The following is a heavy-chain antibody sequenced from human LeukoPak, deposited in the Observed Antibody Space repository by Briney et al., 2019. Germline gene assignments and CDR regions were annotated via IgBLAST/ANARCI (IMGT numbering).Heavy chain of an antibody. CDR1: GGSISSGSYY. J-gene: IGHJ4*02. D-gene: IGHD3-10*01. Sequence: SETLSLTCTVSGGSISSGSYYWSWIRQPAGKGLEWIGRIYTSGSTNYNPSLKSRVTISVDTSKNQFSLKLSSVTAADTAVYYCARVVVRGVNTKLLTVWGQGTLVTVSS. V-gene: IGHV4-61*02. CDR2: IYTSGST. CDR3: ARVVVRGVNTKLLTV.